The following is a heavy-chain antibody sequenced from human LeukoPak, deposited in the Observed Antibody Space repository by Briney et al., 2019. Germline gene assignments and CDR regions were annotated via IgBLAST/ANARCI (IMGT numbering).Heavy chain of an antibody. CDR3: ARATFVLRYFDWLLPNWFDP. Sequence: ASVKVSCKASGYTFTSYYMHWVRQAPGQGLEWRGIINPSGGSTSYAQKFQGRVTMTRDTSTSTVYMELSSLRSEDTAVYYCARATFVLRYFDWLLPNWFDPWGQGTLVTASS. CDR1: GYTFTSYY. J-gene: IGHJ5*02. V-gene: IGHV1-46*01. CDR2: INPSGGST. D-gene: IGHD3-9*01.